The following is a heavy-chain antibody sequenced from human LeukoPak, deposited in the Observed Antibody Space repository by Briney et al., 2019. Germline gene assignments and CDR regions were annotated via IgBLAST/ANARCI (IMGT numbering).Heavy chain of an antibody. J-gene: IGHJ4*02. CDR1: GYTFTSYY. V-gene: IGHV1-24*01. CDR2: FDPEDGET. Sequence: ASVKVSCKASGYTFTSYYMHWVRQAPGKGLEWMGGFDPEDGETIYAQKFQGRVTMTEDTSTDTAYMELSSLRSEDTAVYYCATDTPRGDWCFDYWGQGTLVTVSS. D-gene: IGHD2-21*02. CDR3: ATDTPRGDWCFDY.